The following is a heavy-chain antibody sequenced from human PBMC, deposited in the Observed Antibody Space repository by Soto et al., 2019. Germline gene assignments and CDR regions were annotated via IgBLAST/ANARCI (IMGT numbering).Heavy chain of an antibody. V-gene: IGHV3-23*01. CDR1: GFTFSRCA. CDR3: AKEKISTSCCNWFDP. J-gene: IGHJ5*02. Sequence: GGSLRLSCAASGFTFSRCAMSWVRQAPGKGLEWVSVISGDGDTYYADSVKGRFTISRDNSKDTLYLQMNSLRAEDTAVYYCAKEKISTSCCNWFDPWGQGTLVTVSS. D-gene: IGHD2-2*01. CDR2: ISGDGDT.